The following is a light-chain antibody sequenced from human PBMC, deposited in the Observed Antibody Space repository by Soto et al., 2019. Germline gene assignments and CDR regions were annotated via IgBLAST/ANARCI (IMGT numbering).Light chain of an antibody. V-gene: IGLV3-21*02. CDR1: DNGSKP. Sequence: SYDLTQPPSVSVAPGQTARITCGGSDNGSKPVHWYQQKPGQAPVLVVFDNSDRASGIPERLSGSNSGNTATLTISRVEAGDEADYYCQVWDSSSDRLVVFGGGTQLTVL. CDR2: DNS. J-gene: IGLJ2*01. CDR3: QVWDSSSDRLVV.